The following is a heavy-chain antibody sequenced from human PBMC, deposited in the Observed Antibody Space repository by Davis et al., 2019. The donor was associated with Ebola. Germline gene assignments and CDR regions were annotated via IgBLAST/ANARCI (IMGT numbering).Heavy chain of an antibody. Sequence: GGSLRLSCAASGFTFSDYYMSWIRQAPGKGLEWVSYISSSSSYTNYADSVKGRFTISRDNAKNSLYLQMNSLRAEDTAVYYCARDLYDYIWGAYIDFDYWGQGTLVTVSS. V-gene: IGHV3-11*06. CDR1: GFTFSDYY. CDR2: ISSSSSYT. CDR3: ARDLYDYIWGAYIDFDY. J-gene: IGHJ4*02. D-gene: IGHD3-16*01.